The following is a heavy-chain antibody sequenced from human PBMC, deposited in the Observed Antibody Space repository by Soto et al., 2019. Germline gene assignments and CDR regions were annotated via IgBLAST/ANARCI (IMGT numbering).Heavy chain of an antibody. V-gene: IGHV1-18*01. CDR3: ARGPSGSYYRHFQH. CDR1: GFPFTNYA. J-gene: IGHJ1*01. D-gene: IGHD3-10*01. CDR2: FSAYNGNT. Sequence: QVQLVQSGPERKEPGASVKVSCKASGFPFTNYAFGWVRQAPGQGLQWMGWFSAYNGNTIYAQNFQDRVSITTDASTATVYMELTSLRSDDTAVYFCARGPSGSYYRHFQHWGQGTLVTVSS.